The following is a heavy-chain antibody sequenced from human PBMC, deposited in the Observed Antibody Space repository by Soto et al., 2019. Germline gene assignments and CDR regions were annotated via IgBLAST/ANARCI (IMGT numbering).Heavy chain of an antibody. V-gene: IGHV3-30-3*01. D-gene: IGHD6-19*01. CDR2: ISYDGSNK. CDR1: GFTFSSYA. Sequence: QVQLVESGGGVVQPGRSLRLSCAASGFTFSSYAMHWVRQAPGKGLEWVAVISYDGSNKYYADSVKGRFTISRDNSKNTLYLQMNSLRAEDTAVYYCARDQGCAYWGQGTLVTVSS. CDR3: ARDQGCAY. J-gene: IGHJ4*02.